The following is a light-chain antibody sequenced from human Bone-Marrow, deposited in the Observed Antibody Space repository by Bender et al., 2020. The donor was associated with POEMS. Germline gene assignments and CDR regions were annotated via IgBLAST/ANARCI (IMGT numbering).Light chain of an antibody. CDR3: QAGDSSSLI. V-gene: IGLV3-1*01. CDR2: QNS. J-gene: IGLJ2*01. CDR1: RLRNTY. Sequence: SYELTQPSSVSVSPGQTASITCSGERLRNTYVCWYQHRAGQSPVLVMYQNSRRPSGIPERFSGSNSGNTATLTISGTQAVDEADCYCQAGDSSSLIFGGGTKLTVL.